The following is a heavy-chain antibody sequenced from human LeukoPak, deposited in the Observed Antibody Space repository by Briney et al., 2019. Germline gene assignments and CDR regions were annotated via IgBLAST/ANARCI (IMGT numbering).Heavy chain of an antibody. CDR3: VRFGLTSSLDH. CDR1: GYRLTKNW. V-gene: IGHV5-51*01. D-gene: IGHD1-1*01. Sequence: GESLKISCHISGYRLTKNWLGWMRQVPGKGLEWMGLIYPGDSDTRYSPSFQGQVTFSVDMSISTAYLQWSGLKTSDTAIYYCVRFGLTSSLDHWGQGTLLTVSS. J-gene: IGHJ5*02. CDR2: IYPGDSDT.